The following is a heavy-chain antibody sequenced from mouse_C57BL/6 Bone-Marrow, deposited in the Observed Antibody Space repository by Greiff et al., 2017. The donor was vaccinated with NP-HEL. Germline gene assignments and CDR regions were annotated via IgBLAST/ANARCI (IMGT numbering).Heavy chain of an antibody. CDR3: ARDWDDYAMDY. CDR2: LDPSDRSP. J-gene: IGHJ4*01. Sequence: QVQLQQSGAELVRPGTSVKLSCKASGYTFTSYWMHWVKQRPGQGLEWIGVLDPSDRSPNSTPTFTGTAPLTVDTSSSTAYMQLSSLTSEDSAVYYCARDWDDYAMDYWGQGTSVTVSS. D-gene: IGHD4-1*01. CDR1: GYTFTSYW. V-gene: IGHV1-59*01.